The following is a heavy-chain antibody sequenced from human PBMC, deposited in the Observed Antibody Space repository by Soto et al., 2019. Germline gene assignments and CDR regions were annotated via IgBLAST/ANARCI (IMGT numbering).Heavy chain of an antibody. CDR1: GGSFSGYY. CDR2: INHSGST. V-gene: IGHV4-34*01. D-gene: IGHD3-3*01. CDR3: AREGHLRFLEWFTHFNWFDP. J-gene: IGHJ5*02. Sequence: SETLSLSCAVYGGSFSGYYWSWIRQPPGKGLEWIGEINHSGSTNYNPSLKSRVTISVDTSKNQFSLKLSSVTAADTAVYYCAREGHLRFLEWFTHFNWFDPWGQGTLVTVSS.